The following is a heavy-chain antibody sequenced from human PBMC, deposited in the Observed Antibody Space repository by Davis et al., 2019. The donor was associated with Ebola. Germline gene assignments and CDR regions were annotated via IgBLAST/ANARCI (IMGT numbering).Heavy chain of an antibody. D-gene: IGHD4-11*01. J-gene: IGHJ6*02. CDR3: ARVKTTVGYYGMDV. Sequence: AASVKVSCKASGGSFSSYAISWVRQAPGQGLEWMGRIIPILGIANYAQKFQGRVTITADKSTSTAYMELSSLRSEDTAVYYCARVKTTVGYYGMDVWGQGTTVTVSS. V-gene: IGHV1-69*04. CDR1: GGSFSSYA. CDR2: IIPILGIA.